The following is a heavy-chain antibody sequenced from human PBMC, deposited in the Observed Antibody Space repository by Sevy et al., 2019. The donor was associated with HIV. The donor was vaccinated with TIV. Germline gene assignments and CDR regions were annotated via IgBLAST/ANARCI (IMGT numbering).Heavy chain of an antibody. CDR1: GFNFSSYW. V-gene: IGHV3-7*01. D-gene: IGHD3-16*01. Sequence: GGSLRLSCVVSGFNFSSYWMSWVRQAPGRGLEWVANIRQDGSEKYYVDSVKGRFTISRDNAKNSLYLQMNSLRAEDTAVYYWARAIGLGYWGQGTLVTVSS. J-gene: IGHJ4*02. CDR2: IRQDGSEK. CDR3: ARAIGLGY.